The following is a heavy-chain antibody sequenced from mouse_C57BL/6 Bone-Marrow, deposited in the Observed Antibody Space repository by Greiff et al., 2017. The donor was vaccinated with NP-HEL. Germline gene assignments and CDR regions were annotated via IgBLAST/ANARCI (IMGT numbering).Heavy chain of an antibody. V-gene: IGHV1-81*01. CDR3: ARGSYDGYFDY. CDR1: GYTFTSYG. Sequence: VKLQESGAELARPGASVKLSCKASGYTFTSYGISWVKQRTGQGLEWIGEIYPRSGNTYYNEKFKGKATLTADKSSSTAYMELRSLTSEDSAVYFCARGSYDGYFDYWGQGTTLTVSS. D-gene: IGHD2-12*01. J-gene: IGHJ2*01. CDR2: IYPRSGNT.